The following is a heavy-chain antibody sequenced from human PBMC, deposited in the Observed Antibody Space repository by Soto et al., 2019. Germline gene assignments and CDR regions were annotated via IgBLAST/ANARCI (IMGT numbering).Heavy chain of an antibody. CDR2: INHSGST. CDR1: GGSFSGYY. V-gene: IGHV4-34*01. J-gene: IGHJ6*02. D-gene: IGHD3-22*01. Sequence: SETLSLTCAVYGGSFSGYYWSWIRQPPGKGLEWIGEINHSGSTNYNPSLKSRVTISVDTSKNQFSLKLSSVTAADTAVYYCARERNYYDSSGYYPGSGYYGMDVWGQGTTVTVSS. CDR3: ARERNYYDSSGYYPGSGYYGMDV.